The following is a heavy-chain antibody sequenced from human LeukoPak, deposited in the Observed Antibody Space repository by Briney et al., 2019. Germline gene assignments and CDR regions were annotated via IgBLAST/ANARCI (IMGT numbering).Heavy chain of an antibody. CDR1: GFTFSNYD. J-gene: IGHJ4*02. Sequence: GRSLRLSCAASGFTFSNYDMHWVRQAPGKGLERVAIISYDGNNKYYGDSVKGRFTISRDNSKNTLYLQMNSLRAEDTAVYYCAKGQWTNSGSYDPWDYWGQGTLVTVSS. D-gene: IGHD3-10*01. CDR3: AKGQWTNSGSYDPWDY. V-gene: IGHV3-30*18. CDR2: ISYDGNNK.